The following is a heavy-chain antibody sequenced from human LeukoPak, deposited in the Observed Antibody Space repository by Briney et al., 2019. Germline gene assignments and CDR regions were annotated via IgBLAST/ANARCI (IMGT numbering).Heavy chain of an antibody. CDR1: GVSISSSNSY. J-gene: IGHJ6*03. Sequence: SETLSLTCTVSGVSISSSNSYWGWIRQPPGKGLEWIGSIYYSGSTYYNPSLKSRVTISIDTSKNQFSLKLSSVTAADTAVYYCARADFTFGGVIDPYYYYYMDVWGKGTTVTVSS. CDR2: IYYSGST. D-gene: IGHD3-16*02. V-gene: IGHV4-39*01. CDR3: ARADFTFGGVIDPYYYYYMDV.